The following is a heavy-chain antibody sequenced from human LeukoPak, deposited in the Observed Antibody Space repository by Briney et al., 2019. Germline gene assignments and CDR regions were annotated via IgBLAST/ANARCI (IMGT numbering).Heavy chain of an antibody. CDR2: ISWNSGSI. V-gene: IGHV3-9*01. CDR3: AKDTDSSGYFPIDY. Sequence: GRSLRLSCAASGFTFDDYAMHWVRQAPGKGLEWVSGISWNSGSIGYADSVKGRFTISRDNAKNSLYLQMNSLRAEDTALYYCAKDTDSSGYFPIDYWGQGTLVTVSS. D-gene: IGHD3-22*01. J-gene: IGHJ4*02. CDR1: GFTFDDYA.